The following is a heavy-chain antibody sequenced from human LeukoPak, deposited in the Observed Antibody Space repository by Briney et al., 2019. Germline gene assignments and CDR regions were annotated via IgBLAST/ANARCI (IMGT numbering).Heavy chain of an antibody. Sequence: SDTLSLTCTVSGDSISSSSFYWAWVRQPPGKGLEWIGSIYYSGTTFYNPSLKSRVAISVDTSKNLFSLRLSSVTAADTAVYFCARRRIAATVDHWGQGTLVTVSS. CDR1: GDSISSSSFY. CDR2: IYYSGTT. D-gene: IGHD6-25*01. V-gene: IGHV4-39*01. J-gene: IGHJ4*02. CDR3: ARRRIAATVDH.